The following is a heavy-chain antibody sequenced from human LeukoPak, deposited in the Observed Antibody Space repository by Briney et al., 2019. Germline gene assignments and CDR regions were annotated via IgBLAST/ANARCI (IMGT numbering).Heavy chain of an antibody. CDR2: IYYSGST. V-gene: IGHV4-61*01. D-gene: IGHD6-19*01. J-gene: IGHJ4*02. Sequence: PSETLSLTCTVSAGSVGSGSYYWSWIRQPPGKGLEWIGYIYYSGSTNYNPSLKSRVTISVDTSKNQFSLKLSSVTAADTAVYYCAREVSSGWSLRGYYFDYWGQGTLVTVSS. CDR1: AGSVGSGSYY. CDR3: AREVSSGWSLRGYYFDY.